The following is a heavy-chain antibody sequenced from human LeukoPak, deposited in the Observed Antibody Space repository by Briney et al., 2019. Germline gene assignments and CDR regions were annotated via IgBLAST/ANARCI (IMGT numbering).Heavy chain of an antibody. V-gene: IGHV2-5*02. CDR3: AHRSSNGLYFDS. CDR1: GFSLTTSEVG. CDR2: IYGDDDK. D-gene: IGHD5-18*01. Sequence: SGPTLVNPTQTLTLTCTFSGFSLTTSEVGVGWIRQPPGKALEWLSLIYGDDDKRYSPPLNSRLTITKDTSKIQVVLTMTNMDRVDTATYYCAHRSSNGLYFDSWGQGTLVTVSS. J-gene: IGHJ4*02.